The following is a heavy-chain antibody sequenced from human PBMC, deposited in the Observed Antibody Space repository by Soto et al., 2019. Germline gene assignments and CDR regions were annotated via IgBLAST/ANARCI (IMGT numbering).Heavy chain of an antibody. D-gene: IGHD3-3*01. CDR3: AHSGYDFWSGYAAYYYYYMDV. CDR1: GFSLSTSGVG. V-gene: IGHV2-5*02. J-gene: IGHJ6*03. CDR2: IYWDDDK. Sequence: SGPTLVNPPQTLTLTCTFSGFSLSTSGVGVGWIRQPPGKALEWLALIYWDDDKRYSPSLKSRLTITKDTSKNQVVLTMTNMDPVDTATYYCAHSGYDFWSGYAAYYYYYMDVWGKGTTVTVSS.